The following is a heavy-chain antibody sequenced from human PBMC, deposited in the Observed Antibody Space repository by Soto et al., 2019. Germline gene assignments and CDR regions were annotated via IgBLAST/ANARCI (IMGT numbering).Heavy chain of an antibody. D-gene: IGHD2-2*02. CDR1: GFTFNAYA. CDR2: IGSDGGNI. Sequence: PGGSLRLSCVASGFTFNAYAVAWIRQAPGKGPEWVSVIGSDGGNIQYADPVKGRFTISRDNSKNTLYLQMNSLRAEDTAVYYWARDLVVVVPAAILNYYYGMDVWGQGTTVIVSS. J-gene: IGHJ6*02. CDR3: ARDLVVVVPAAILNYYYGMDV. V-gene: IGHV3-23*01.